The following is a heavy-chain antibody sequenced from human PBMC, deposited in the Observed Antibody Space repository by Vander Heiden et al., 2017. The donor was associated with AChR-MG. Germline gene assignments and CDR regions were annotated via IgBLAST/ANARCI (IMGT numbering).Heavy chain of an antibody. CDR2: ISAYNGNT. J-gene: IGHJ4*02. CDR1: GYTFTSYG. D-gene: IGHD2-15*01. V-gene: IGHV1-18*01. CDR3: ARGRYCSGGSCYYFDY. Sequence: QVQLVQSGSGVKKPGASVKVSCTASGYTFTSYGISWVRQAPGQGLEWMGWISAYNGNTDYAQKLQCRVTMTTDTSTSTAYMELRSLSSDDTAVYYCARGRYCSGGSCYYFDYWGQGTLVTVSS.